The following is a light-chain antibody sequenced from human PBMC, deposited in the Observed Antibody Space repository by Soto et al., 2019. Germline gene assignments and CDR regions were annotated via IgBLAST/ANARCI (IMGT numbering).Light chain of an antibody. V-gene: IGLV2-14*01. CDR2: EVS. J-gene: IGLJ1*01. CDR3: SSYTSIITLYV. Sequence: QSALAQPASVSGSPGQSITISCTGTSSDVGGYNYVSWYQQHPGKAPKLMIYEVSNRPSGVSNRFSGSKSGNTASLTISGLQAEDEADYYCSSYTSIITLYVFGSGTKVTAL. CDR1: SSDVGGYNY.